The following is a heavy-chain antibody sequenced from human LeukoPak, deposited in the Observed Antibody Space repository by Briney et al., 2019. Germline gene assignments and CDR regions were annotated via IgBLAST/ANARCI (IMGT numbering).Heavy chain of an antibody. CDR3: ARHDPGSLLWFGELWGRDWFDP. V-gene: IGHV4-39*01. Sequence: SETLSLTCTVSGGSISSSSYYWGWIRQPPGKGLEWIGSIYYSGSTYYSPSLKSRVTISVDTSKNQFSLKLSSVTAADTAVYYCARHDPGSLLWFGELWGRDWFDPWGQGTLVTVSS. CDR2: IYYSGST. D-gene: IGHD3-10*01. CDR1: GGSISSSSYY. J-gene: IGHJ5*02.